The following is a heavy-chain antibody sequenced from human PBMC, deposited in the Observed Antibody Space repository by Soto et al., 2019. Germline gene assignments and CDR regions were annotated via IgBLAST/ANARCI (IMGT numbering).Heavy chain of an antibody. CDR1: GFTFSSYS. CDR2: ISSSSSTI. CDR3: ARDQYYDFWSGYWTPGGLDY. D-gene: IGHD3-3*01. V-gene: IGHV3-48*01. Sequence: GGSLRLSCAASGFTFSSYSMNWVRQAPGKGLEWVSYISSSSSTIYYADSVKGRFTISRDNAKNSLYLQMNSLRAEDTAVYYCARDQYYDFWSGYWTPGGLDYWGQGTLVTVSS. J-gene: IGHJ4*02.